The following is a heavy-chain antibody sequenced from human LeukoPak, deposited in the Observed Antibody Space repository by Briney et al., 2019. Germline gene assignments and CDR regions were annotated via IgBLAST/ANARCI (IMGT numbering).Heavy chain of an antibody. J-gene: IGHJ4*02. V-gene: IGHV1-2*02. CDR2: INPNSGDA. CDR3: ARDPTYCGGDCYLDY. Sequence: GASVKVSCKASGYTFTGYFMHWVRQAPGQGLEWMGWINPNSGDANYAQKFQGRVTMTRDTSISTAYMELSSLRSEDTAVYYCARDPTYCGGDCYLDYWGQGTLVTVSS. D-gene: IGHD2-21*02. CDR1: GYTFTGYF.